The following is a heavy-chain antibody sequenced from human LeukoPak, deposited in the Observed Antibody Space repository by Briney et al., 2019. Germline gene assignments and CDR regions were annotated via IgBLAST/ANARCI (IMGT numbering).Heavy chain of an antibody. Sequence: PGGSLRLSCAASGFTFSKYSMNWIRQAPGKGLEWVSSITSGSTYTYYADSVKGRFTISRDDAENSLYLQMNSLRVEDTAVYYCARGRGAFDIWGQGTMVTVSS. CDR2: ITSGSTYT. V-gene: IGHV3-21*01. CDR3: ARGRGAFDI. CDR1: GFTFSKYS. J-gene: IGHJ3*02.